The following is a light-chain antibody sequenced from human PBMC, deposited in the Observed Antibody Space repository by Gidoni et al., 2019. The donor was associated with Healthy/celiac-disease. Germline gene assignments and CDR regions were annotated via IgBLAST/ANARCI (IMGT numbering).Light chain of an antibody. V-gene: IGKV1-39*01. CDR3: QQSYSTPFT. J-gene: IGKJ3*01. CDR1: QSISSY. CDR2: ASS. Sequence: DIKMTQTPSSLSASVGDRVTITCRASQSISSYLYWYQQKPGKAPKLLIYASSSLQSGVPSRFSGSGSGTDFTLTISSLQPEDFATYYCQQSYSTPFTFGPGTKVEIK.